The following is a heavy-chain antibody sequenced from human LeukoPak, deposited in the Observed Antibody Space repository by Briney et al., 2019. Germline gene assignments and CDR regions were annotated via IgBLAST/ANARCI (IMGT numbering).Heavy chain of an antibody. CDR3: ARAMYDSSGYYRVYYFDY. CDR2: IKHSGST. CDR1: GGSFRGCY. D-gene: IGHD3-22*01. J-gene: IGHJ4*02. V-gene: IGHV4-34*01. Sequence: SETLSLTCAVYGGSFRGCYWSWIRQPPGKGLGKIGEIKHSGSTNYNPSLKSRVTISVDTSKNQFSLKLSSVTAADTAVYYCARAMYDSSGYYRVYYFDYWGQGTLVTVSS.